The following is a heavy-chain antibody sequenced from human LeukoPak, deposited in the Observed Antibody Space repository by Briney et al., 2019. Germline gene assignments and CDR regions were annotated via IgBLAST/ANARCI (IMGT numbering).Heavy chain of an antibody. CDR1: GFTVDTVY. CDR3: ARGVLRGVYDY. Sequence: GGSLRLSCAASGFTVDTVYMSWVRQAPGKGLEWVSIIYSTGNTYNSDSVKGRFTISRDNSRNTLYLQMNGLRGEDTAVYYCARGVLRGVYDYWGQGTLVTVSS. J-gene: IGHJ4*02. V-gene: IGHV3-66*01. CDR2: IYSTGNT. D-gene: IGHD3-10*01.